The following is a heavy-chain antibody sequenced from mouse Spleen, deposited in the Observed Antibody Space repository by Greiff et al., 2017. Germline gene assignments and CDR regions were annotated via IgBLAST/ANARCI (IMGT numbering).Heavy chain of an antibody. CDR3: ARGLGLRGAY. Sequence: EVHLVESGAELVKPGASVKLSCTASGFNIKDTYMHWVKQRPEQGLEWIGRIDPANGNTKYDPKFQGKATITADTSSNTAYLQLSSLTSEDTAVYYCARGLGLRGAYWGQGTLVTVSA. CDR2: IDPANGNT. V-gene: IGHV14-3*02. J-gene: IGHJ3*01. D-gene: IGHD4-1*01. CDR1: GFNIKDTY.